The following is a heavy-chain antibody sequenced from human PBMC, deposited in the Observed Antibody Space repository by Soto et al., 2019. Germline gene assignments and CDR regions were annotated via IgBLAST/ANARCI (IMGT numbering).Heavy chain of an antibody. CDR3: ARADSSSSWYFDY. V-gene: IGHV4-59*01. D-gene: IGHD6-13*01. CDR2: IYYSGST. CDR1: GGSLSSYY. J-gene: IGHJ4*02. Sequence: SETLSLTCTVSGGSLSSYYWSWIRQPPGKGLEWIGYIYYSGSTNYNPSLKSRVTISVDTSKNQFSLKLSSVTAADTAVYYCARADSSSSWYFDYWGQGTLVTVSS.